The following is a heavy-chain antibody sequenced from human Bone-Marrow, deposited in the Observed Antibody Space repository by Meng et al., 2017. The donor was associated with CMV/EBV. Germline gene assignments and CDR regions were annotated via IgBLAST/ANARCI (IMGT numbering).Heavy chain of an antibody. CDR1: GFTFSSYE. CDR2: ISSSGSTI. Sequence: GESLKISCAASGFTFSSYEMNWVRQAPGKGLEWDSYISSSGSTIYYADSVKGRFTISRDNAKNSLYLQMTSLRAEDTAVYYCARLCSTSCYTDAFDIWGQGTMVTVSS. V-gene: IGHV3-48*03. CDR3: ARLCSTSCYTDAFDI. J-gene: IGHJ3*02. D-gene: IGHD2-2*02.